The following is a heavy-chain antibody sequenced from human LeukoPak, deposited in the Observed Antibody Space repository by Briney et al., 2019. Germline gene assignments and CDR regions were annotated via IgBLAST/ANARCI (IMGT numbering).Heavy chain of an antibody. CDR1: GFTFGNFA. CDR3: AKAGTDGLTHNNYYMDV. Sequence: PGGSLRLSCAASGFTFGNFAMRWVRQVPGKGLEWVSAINSDGDVTYYADSVKGRFIITRDNSENTVYLQMNNLRAEDTALYFCAKAGTDGLTHNNYYMDVWGKGTTVTVSS. J-gene: IGHJ6*03. V-gene: IGHV3-23*01. CDR2: INSDGDVT. D-gene: IGHD5-24*01.